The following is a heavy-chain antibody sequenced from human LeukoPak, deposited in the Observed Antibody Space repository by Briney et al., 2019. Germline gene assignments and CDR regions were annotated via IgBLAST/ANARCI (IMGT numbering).Heavy chain of an antibody. Sequence: GGSLRLSCAASGFTFSSYEMNWVRQAPGKGLEWVSYISSSGTTIYYADSVKGRFTISRDNAKNSLYLQMNSLRAEDTAFYYCARDDGYNYFDYWGQGTLVTVSS. CDR2: ISSSGTTI. V-gene: IGHV3-48*03. D-gene: IGHD5-24*01. CDR1: GFTFSSYE. J-gene: IGHJ4*02. CDR3: ARDDGYNYFDY.